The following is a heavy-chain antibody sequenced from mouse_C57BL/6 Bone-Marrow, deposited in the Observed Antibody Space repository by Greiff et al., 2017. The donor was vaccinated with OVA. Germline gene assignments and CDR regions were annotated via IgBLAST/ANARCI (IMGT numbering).Heavy chain of an antibody. CDR3: TRGVYYSNSGAMDY. D-gene: IGHD2-5*01. V-gene: IGHV14-4*01. Sequence: VQLQQSGAELVRPGASVKLSCTASGFNIKDDYMHWVKQRPEQGLEWIGWIDPENGDTEYASKFQGKATITADTSSNTAYLQLSSLTSKDTAVYYGTRGVYYSNSGAMDYWGQGTSVTVSS. CDR1: GFNIKDDY. CDR2: IDPENGDT. J-gene: IGHJ4*01.